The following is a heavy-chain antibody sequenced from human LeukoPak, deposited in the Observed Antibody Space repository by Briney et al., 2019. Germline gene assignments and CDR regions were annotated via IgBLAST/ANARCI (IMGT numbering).Heavy chain of an antibody. J-gene: IGHJ4*02. Sequence: GGSLRLSCAASGFTFDDYGMSWVRQAPGKGLEWVSGINWNGGSTGYADSVKGRFTISRDNAKNSLYLQMNSLTAEDTAVYYCARVGPHYYDSNGYYPPDYWGQGTLVTVSS. CDR2: INWNGGST. CDR1: GFTFDDYG. D-gene: IGHD3-22*01. CDR3: ARVGPHYYDSNGYYPPDY. V-gene: IGHV3-20*04.